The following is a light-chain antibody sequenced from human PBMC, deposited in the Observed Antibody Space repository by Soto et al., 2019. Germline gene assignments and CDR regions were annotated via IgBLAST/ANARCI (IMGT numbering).Light chain of an antibody. CDR2: GAS. Sequence: EIVLTQSPGTLSLSAGERGALXCRASQSVSSSYLAWYQQKPGQAPRLLIYGASSRATGIPDRFSGSGSGTDFTLTISRLEPEDFAVYYCQHYGSSQITFGQGTKVDIK. CDR3: QHYGSSQIT. V-gene: IGKV3-20*01. CDR1: QSVSSSY. J-gene: IGKJ1*01.